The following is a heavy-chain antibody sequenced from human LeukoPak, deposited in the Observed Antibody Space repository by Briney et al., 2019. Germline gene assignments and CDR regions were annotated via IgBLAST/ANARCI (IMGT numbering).Heavy chain of an antibody. Sequence: HGESLKISCKGSGYSFTSYWIGWVRQMPGKGLEWMGVIYPGDSHTKYSPSFQGRVTISADKSISTAYLQWSSLKASDTAMYYCARLVTSGYYYFDCWGQGTLVTVSS. V-gene: IGHV5-51*01. J-gene: IGHJ4*02. CDR1: GYSFTSYW. D-gene: IGHD3-22*01. CDR3: ARLVTSGYYYFDC. CDR2: IYPGDSHT.